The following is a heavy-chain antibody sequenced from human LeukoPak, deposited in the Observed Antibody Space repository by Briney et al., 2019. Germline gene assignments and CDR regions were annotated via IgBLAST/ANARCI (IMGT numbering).Heavy chain of an antibody. Sequence: GGSLRLSCAASGFTFSSYGMSWVRQAPGKGLGWVSAISGSGGSTYYADSVKGRFTISRDNSKNTLYLQMNSLRAEDTAVYYCAKDLSIVVVGAFDYWGQGTLVTVSS. J-gene: IGHJ4*02. V-gene: IGHV3-23*01. CDR2: ISGSGGST. CDR1: GFTFSSYG. CDR3: AKDLSIVVVGAFDY. D-gene: IGHD3-22*01.